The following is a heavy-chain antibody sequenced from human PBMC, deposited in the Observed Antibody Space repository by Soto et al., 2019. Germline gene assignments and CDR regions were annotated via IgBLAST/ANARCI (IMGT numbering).Heavy chain of an antibody. J-gene: IGHJ4*02. D-gene: IGHD4-4*01. Sequence: ASVKVSCKVSGYTFSDYNMHWIQQTPGKGLEWMGLVDPEDGETIYAEKFQDRFTITADTSTDTAYMELSSLRSEDAAVYYCATLIRSTGGISDYWGQGTLVTVSS. CDR3: ATLIRSTGGISDY. V-gene: IGHV1-69-2*01. CDR1: GYTFSDYN. CDR2: VDPEDGET.